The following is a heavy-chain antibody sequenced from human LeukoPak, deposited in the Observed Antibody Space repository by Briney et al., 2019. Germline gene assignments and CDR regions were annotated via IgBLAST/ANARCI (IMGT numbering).Heavy chain of an antibody. J-gene: IGHJ4*02. Sequence: PGGSPRLSCAASGFLFSNYWLSWVRQGPGEGLEWVANINQDGSAKYYVDSVKGRFTISRDNAQNSLYLQVNSLRAEDTAVYYCATSAAAAGSDWGQGTLVTVSS. CDR2: INQDGSAK. CDR1: GFLFSNYW. V-gene: IGHV3-7*03. CDR3: ATSAAAAGSD. D-gene: IGHD6-13*01.